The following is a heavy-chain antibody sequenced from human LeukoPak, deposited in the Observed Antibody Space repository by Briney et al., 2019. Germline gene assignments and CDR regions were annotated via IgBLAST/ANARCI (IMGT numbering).Heavy chain of an antibody. CDR2: ISGSGGYT. D-gene: IGHD3-22*01. J-gene: IGHJ4*02. V-gene: IGHV3-23*01. CDR1: GITFSSYG. Sequence: GGSLRLSCAGSGITFSSYGMSCVRQAPGKGLEWVSAISGSGGYTYYADSVKGRFTISRDNSKNTLYLQMNSLRAEGTAVYYCARRYYYDSSGDYWGQGTLVTVSS. CDR3: ARRYYYDSSGDY.